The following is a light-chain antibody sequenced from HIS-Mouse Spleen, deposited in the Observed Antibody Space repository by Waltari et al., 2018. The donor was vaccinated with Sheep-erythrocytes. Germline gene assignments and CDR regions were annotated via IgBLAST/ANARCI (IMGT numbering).Light chain of an antibody. Sequence: DIQMTQSPSTLSASVGDRVTITCRASQGISSWLAWYQQKPGKAPKLLIYKASSLESGVPSRVSGRGSETEFTLTISSLQPDDFATYYCQQYNSYSWTFGQGTKVEIK. CDR1: QGISSW. CDR2: KAS. V-gene: IGKV1-5*03. CDR3: QQYNSYSWT. J-gene: IGKJ1*01.